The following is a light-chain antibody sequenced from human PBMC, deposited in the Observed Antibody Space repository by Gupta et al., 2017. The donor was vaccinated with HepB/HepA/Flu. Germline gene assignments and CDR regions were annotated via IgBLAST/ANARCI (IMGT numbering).Light chain of an antibody. Sequence: EIVLTQSPGTLSLSPGERATLACRASQSVSSSYLAWYQQKPGQAPRLLIYGASIRATGIPDRFSGSGSGTDFTLTISRREPEDFAVYYCQQYGSSPRDTFGGGTKVEIK. CDR3: QQYGSSPRDT. J-gene: IGKJ4*01. V-gene: IGKV3-20*01. CDR1: QSVSSSY. CDR2: GAS.